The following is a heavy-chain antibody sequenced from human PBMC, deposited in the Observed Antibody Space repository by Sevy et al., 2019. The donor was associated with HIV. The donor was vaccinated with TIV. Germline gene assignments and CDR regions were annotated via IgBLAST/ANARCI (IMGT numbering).Heavy chain of an antibody. CDR2: FIPIFGTT. J-gene: IGHJ3*02. Sequence: ASVKVSCKASGGTFRSYGISWVRQAPGQGLEWMGIFIPIFGTTNYAQRFQGRVTFTADESTSTAFMELSSLRSEDTAVDYWAGLYQDGRAVQAFDIWGQGKMVTVSS. CDR3: AGLYQDGRAVQAFDI. CDR1: GGTFRSYG. V-gene: IGHV1-69*13. D-gene: IGHD2-15*01.